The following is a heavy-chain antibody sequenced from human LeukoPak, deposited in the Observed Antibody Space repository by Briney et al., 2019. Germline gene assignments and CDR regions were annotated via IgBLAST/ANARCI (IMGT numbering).Heavy chain of an antibody. V-gene: IGHV7-4-1*02. CDR1: GYTFTSYA. Sequence: ASVKVSCKASGYTFTSYAMNWVRQAPGQGLEWMGWINTNTGNPTYAQGFTGRFVFSLDTSVSTAYLQISSLKAEDTAVYYCARDNYDFWSGAGRSYYYYYMDVWGKGTTVTVSS. D-gene: IGHD3-3*01. CDR3: ARDNYDFWSGAGRSYYYYYMDV. CDR2: INTNTGNP. J-gene: IGHJ6*03.